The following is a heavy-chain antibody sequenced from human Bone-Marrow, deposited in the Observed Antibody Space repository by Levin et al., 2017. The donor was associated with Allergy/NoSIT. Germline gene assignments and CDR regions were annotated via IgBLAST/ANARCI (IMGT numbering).Heavy chain of an antibody. CDR2: ISWNKSNK. CDR1: GFTFRDFG. V-gene: IGHV3-30*03. CDR3: ARSRPEFSHGYFDH. J-gene: IGHJ4*02. Sequence: GESLKISCAASGFTFRDFGMHWLRQTPGKGLEWVAVISWNKSNKYYADSVKGRFTISRDNSKNTVSLQMNSLRVEDTGVYYCARSRPEFSHGYFDHWGQGARVTVSS.